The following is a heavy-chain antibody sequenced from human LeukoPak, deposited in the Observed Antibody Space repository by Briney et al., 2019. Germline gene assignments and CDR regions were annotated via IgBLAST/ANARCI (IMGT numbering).Heavy chain of an antibody. J-gene: IGHJ4*02. D-gene: IGHD3-10*01. CDR2: IKSITDGGTT. CDR3: TTAAIWFEDY. Sequence: GGSLRLSCAASGFTFSNAWMSWVRQAPGKGLEWVGRIKSITDGGTTDYAAPVKGRFTISRDDSKNTLYLQMNSLKTEDTAVYYCTTAAIWFEDYWGQGTLVTVSS. CDR1: GFTFSNAW. V-gene: IGHV3-15*01.